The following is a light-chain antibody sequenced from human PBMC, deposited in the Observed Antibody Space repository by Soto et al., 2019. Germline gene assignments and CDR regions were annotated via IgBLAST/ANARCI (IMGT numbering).Light chain of an antibody. Sequence: QSALTQPPSASGPPGQSVTISCTGTSSDVGGNNYVSWYQQHPGKVPKLIIYEVSKRPSGVPDRFSGSKSGNTASLTVSGLQAEDEADYYCTSFAGSNNLVFGGGTKLTVL. CDR2: EVS. V-gene: IGLV2-8*01. CDR3: TSFAGSNNLV. J-gene: IGLJ2*01. CDR1: SSDVGGNNY.